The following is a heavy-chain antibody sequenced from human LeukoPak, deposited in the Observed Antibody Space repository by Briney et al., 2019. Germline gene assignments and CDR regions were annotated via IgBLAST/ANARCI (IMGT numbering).Heavy chain of an antibody. CDR3: ARGPSARFFGVAKGAFDI. D-gene: IGHD3-3*01. V-gene: IGHV3-23*01. CDR2: ISGDGGDT. Sequence: PGGSLRLSCAASGFTFSAFAMTWVRQAPGKGLDWVSGISGDGGDTDYADSVKGRFTISRDNSKNTLDLQMNSLRAEDTAVYYCARGPSARFFGVAKGAFDIWGQGTMVTVSS. CDR1: GFTFSAFA. J-gene: IGHJ3*02.